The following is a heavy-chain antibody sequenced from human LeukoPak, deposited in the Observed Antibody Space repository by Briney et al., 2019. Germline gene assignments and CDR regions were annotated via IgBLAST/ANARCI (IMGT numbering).Heavy chain of an antibody. CDR1: GGTFSGYC. D-gene: IGHD2-15*01. CDR2: INHSGST. Sequence: SETLTLTCAVYGGTFSGYCWSWIRQPPGKGLEWIGDINHSGSTNYDASLKSRVTISVDTSKNQFSLKLSSVSAADTAVYYCASFRQTCSGGSCYDRGYYFDYWGQGTLVTVSS. CDR3: ASFRQTCSGGSCYDRGYYFDY. J-gene: IGHJ4*02. V-gene: IGHV4-34*01.